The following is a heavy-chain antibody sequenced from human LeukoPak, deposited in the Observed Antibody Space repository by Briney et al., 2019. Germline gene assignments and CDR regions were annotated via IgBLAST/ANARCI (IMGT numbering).Heavy chain of an antibody. V-gene: IGHV1-69*05. Sequence: GASVKVSCKASGGTFSSYAISWVRQAPGQGLEWMGGIIPIFGTANYAQKLQGRVTMTTDTSTSTAYMELRSLRSDDTAVYYCARVDYDSSGYYFDYWGQGTLVTVSS. D-gene: IGHD3-22*01. J-gene: IGHJ4*02. CDR3: ARVDYDSSGYYFDY. CDR2: IIPIFGTA. CDR1: GGTFSSYA.